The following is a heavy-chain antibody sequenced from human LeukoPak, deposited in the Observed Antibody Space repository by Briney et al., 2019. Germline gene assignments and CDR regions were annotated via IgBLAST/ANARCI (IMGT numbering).Heavy chain of an antibody. CDR3: ARGDDYVWGSYRRAKGY. CDR2: MNPNSGNT. V-gene: IGHV1-8*02. J-gene: IGHJ4*02. D-gene: IGHD3-16*02. CDR1: GYTFTGYY. Sequence: GASVKVSCKASGYTFTGYYMHWVRQAPGQGLEWMGRMNPNSGNTGYAQKFQGRVTMTRNTSISTAYMELSSLRSEDTAVYYCARGDDYVWGSYRRAKGYWGQGTLVTVSS.